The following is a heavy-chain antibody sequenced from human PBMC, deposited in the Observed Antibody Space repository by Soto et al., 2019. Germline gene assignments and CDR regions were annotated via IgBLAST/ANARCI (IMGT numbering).Heavy chain of an antibody. D-gene: IGHD6-13*01. CDR2: IIPIFGTA. CDR3: ATPLYSSSWWSRRDYYYGMDV. Sequence: QVQLVQSGAEVKKPGSSVKVSCKASGGTFSSYAISWVRQAPGQGLEWMGGIIPIFGTANYPQKFQGRVTITADESTSTAYMELSSLRSEDTAVYYCATPLYSSSWWSRRDYYYGMDVWGQGTTVTVSS. J-gene: IGHJ6*02. V-gene: IGHV1-69*01. CDR1: GGTFSSYA.